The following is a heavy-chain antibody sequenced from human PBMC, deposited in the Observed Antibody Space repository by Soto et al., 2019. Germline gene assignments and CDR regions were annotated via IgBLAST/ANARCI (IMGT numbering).Heavy chain of an antibody. D-gene: IGHD1-26*01. CDR1: GFPVGGYD. V-gene: IGHV3-13*01. J-gene: IGHJ6*02. CDR2: IGSAGDT. Sequence: GGSLRLSCAASGFPVGGYDFHWVRQRGGTGLEWVSTIGSAGDTYYSASVRGRFTISRENAKNSLFLQLTSLRSGDTAVYFCVRGELPFYYYGMDLWCQGTTVTVSS. CDR3: VRGELPFYYYGMDL.